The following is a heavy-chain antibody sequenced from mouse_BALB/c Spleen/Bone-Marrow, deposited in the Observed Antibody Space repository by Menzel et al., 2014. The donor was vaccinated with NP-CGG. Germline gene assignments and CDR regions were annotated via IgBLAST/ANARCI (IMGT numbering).Heavy chain of an antibody. V-gene: IGHV5-9-1*01. J-gene: IGHJ1*01. CDR1: GFTFSTYA. D-gene: IGHD2-1*01. CDR2: ISRGGSYI. Sequence: EVKLEESGGGLVKPGGSLKLSCAASGFTFSTYAMSWVRQTPEKRLEWAATISRGGSYIYYPDSVKGRFTISRDNAKNTLYLQMSSLGSEDTAIYYCARRYGNYGNFDVWGAGTTVTVSS. CDR3: ARRYGNYGNFDV.